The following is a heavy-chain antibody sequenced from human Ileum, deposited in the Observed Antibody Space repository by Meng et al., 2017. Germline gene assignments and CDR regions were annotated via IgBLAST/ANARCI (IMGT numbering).Heavy chain of an antibody. CDR2: ISQESGRT. CDR3: VRNEGYSLGD. D-gene: IGHD2-21*01. CDR1: GDSISSRDW. V-gene: IGHV4-4*02. J-gene: IGHJ4*02. Sequence: QVQLQESGPGRVKPSGTLSLTCAVSGDSISSRDWWSWVRQPPGKGLEWIGEISQESGRTNYNPSLKSRVTISLDKSKNQFSLNLNSVTAADTAVYYCVRNEGYSLGDWGQGTLVTVFS.